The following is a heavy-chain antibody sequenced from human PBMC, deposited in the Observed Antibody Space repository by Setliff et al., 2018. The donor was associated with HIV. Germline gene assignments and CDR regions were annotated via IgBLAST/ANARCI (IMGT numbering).Heavy chain of an antibody. Sequence: GGSLRLSCAASGFTVSSDYMNWVRQAPGKGLEWVSVIHSGGSTFYADSVKGRFTISRDNSKNTVCLQMNSLRAEDTAVYYCARAPAVTTSLFFDYWGQGTLVTVSS. D-gene: IGHD4-17*01. CDR3: ARAPAVTTSLFFDY. CDR2: IHSGGST. J-gene: IGHJ4*02. V-gene: IGHV3-66*01. CDR1: GFTVSSDY.